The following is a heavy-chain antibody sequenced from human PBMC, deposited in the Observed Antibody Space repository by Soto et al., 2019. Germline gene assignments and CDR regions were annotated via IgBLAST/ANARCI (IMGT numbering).Heavy chain of an antibody. CDR2: ISGSGGST. V-gene: IGHV3-23*01. J-gene: IGHJ4*02. Sequence: EVQLLESGGGLVQPGGSLRLSCAASGFTFSSYAMSWVRQAPGKGLEGVSAISGSGGSTYYADSVKGRFTISRDNSTNPLYLQMNSLSAEDTAVYYCAKDYPGYCTNGVCFDYWGQGTLVTVSS. CDR3: AKDYPGYCTNGVCFDY. D-gene: IGHD2-8*01. CDR1: GFTFSSYA.